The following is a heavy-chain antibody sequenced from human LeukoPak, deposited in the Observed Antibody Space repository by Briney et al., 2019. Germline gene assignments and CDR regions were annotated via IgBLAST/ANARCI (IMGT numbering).Heavy chain of an antibody. CDR2: ISHDAGNK. CDR3: ARERGSSGSAGWFDP. J-gene: IGHJ5*02. CDR1: GFIFSDYI. D-gene: IGHD3-22*01. V-gene: IGHV3-30-3*01. Sequence: GGSLRLSCAASGFIFSDYIMHWLRQAPGRGLEWVALISHDAGNKHFADSVKGRFTISRDNSKNTMYLEMNDVRPDGSAMYYCARERGSSGSAGWFDPWGQGTPVTVSS.